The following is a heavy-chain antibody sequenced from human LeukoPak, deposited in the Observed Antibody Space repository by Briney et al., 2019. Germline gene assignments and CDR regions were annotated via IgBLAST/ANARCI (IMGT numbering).Heavy chain of an antibody. V-gene: IGHV3-33*01. CDR1: GFTFSSYG. CDR2: IWYDGSNK. Sequence: GGSLRLSCAASGFTFSSYGMHWVRQAPGKGLEWVAVIWYDGSNKYYADSVKGRFAISRDNPKNTLYLQMNSPRAEDTAVYYCARDSVEDSRGAFDIWGQGTMVTVSS. CDR3: ARDSVEDSRGAFDI. J-gene: IGHJ3*02. D-gene: IGHD3-22*01.